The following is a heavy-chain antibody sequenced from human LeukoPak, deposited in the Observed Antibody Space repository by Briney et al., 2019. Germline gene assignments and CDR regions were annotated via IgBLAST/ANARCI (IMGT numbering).Heavy chain of an antibody. CDR2: ISYDGNNK. Sequence: GGSLRLSCAASGFTFSSYGMHWVRQAPGKGLEWVAVISYDGNNKYYADSVKGRFTIYRDNSKNTLYLEMNSLRAEDTAVYYCARKGTGTYTFDYWGQGTLVTVSS. V-gene: IGHV3-30*03. CDR3: ARKGTGTYTFDY. CDR1: GFTFSSYG. D-gene: IGHD1-7*01. J-gene: IGHJ4*02.